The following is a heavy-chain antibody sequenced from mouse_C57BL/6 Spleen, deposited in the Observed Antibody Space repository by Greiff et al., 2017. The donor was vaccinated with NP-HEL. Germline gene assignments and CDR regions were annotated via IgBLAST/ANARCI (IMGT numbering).Heavy chain of an antibody. D-gene: IGHD1-1*01. J-gene: IGHJ4*01. CDR1: GFTFSDYG. CDR3: ARGLYYGRRYYAMDY. Sequence: EVKLEESGGGLVKPGGSLKLSCAASGFTFSDYGMHWVRQAPEKGLEWVAYISSGSSTIYYADTVKGRFTISRDNAKNTLFLQMTSLRSEDTAMYYCARGLYYGRRYYAMDYWGQGTSVTVSS. CDR2: ISSGSSTI. V-gene: IGHV5-17*01.